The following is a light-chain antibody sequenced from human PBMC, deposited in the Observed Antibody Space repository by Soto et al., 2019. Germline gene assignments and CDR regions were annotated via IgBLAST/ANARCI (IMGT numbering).Light chain of an antibody. V-gene: IGKV3-20*01. CDR3: QHYGSSPQT. CDR2: GAS. J-gene: IGKJ1*01. CDR1: QSVSSSY. Sequence: EIVLTQSPGTPSLSPGERATLSCRSSQSVSSSYLAWHQQKPGQAPSLLIYGASGRATGIPDRFSGSGSGTDFTLTMSRLEPEGFAVYYCQHYGSSPQTFGQGTKVAIK.